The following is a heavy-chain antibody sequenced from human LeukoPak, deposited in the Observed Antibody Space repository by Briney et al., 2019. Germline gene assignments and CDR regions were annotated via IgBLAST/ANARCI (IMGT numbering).Heavy chain of an antibody. D-gene: IGHD3-22*01. CDR1: GFTFSNYN. CDR2: ISSSSYYI. V-gene: IGHV3-21*01. Sequence: PGGSLRLSCAASGFTFSNYNMNWVRQAPGKGLEWVSSISSSSYYIYYADSVKGRFTISRDNAKNSLYLQMNSLRAEDTAVYYCAREDGRYYDSSGIYYYYMDVWGKGTTVTVSS. CDR3: AREDGRYYDSSGIYYYYMDV. J-gene: IGHJ6*03.